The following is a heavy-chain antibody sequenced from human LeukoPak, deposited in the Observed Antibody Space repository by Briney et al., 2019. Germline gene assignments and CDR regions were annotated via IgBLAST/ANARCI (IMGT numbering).Heavy chain of an antibody. J-gene: IGHJ4*02. Sequence: SETLSLTCTVSGGSISSSSYYWGWIRQPPGKGLEWIGSIYYSGSTYYNPSLKSRVTISVDTSKNQFSLKLSSVTAADTAVYYCARQPYDILTGYADQPDYWGQGTLVTVSS. CDR2: IYYSGST. CDR3: ARQPYDILTGYADQPDY. D-gene: IGHD3-9*01. CDR1: GGSISSSSYY. V-gene: IGHV4-39*01.